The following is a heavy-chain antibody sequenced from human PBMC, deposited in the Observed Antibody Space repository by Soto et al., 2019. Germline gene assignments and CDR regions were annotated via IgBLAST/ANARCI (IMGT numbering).Heavy chain of an antibody. CDR3: VKDESINWYSGHFRH. J-gene: IGHJ1*01. CDR1: GFTFSTYW. CDR2: INSDASHT. D-gene: IGHD6-13*01. Sequence: GGSLRLSCAASGFTFSTYWMHWIRQVPGKGLEWVSRINSDASHTYYADSVKGRFTISRDNAKNTLHLQMNSLSAEDTAFYYCVKDESINWYSGHFRHWGQGTLVTVSS. V-gene: IGHV3-74*01.